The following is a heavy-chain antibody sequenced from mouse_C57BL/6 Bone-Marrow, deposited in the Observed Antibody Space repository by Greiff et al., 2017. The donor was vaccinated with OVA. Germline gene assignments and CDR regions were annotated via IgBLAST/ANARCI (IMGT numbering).Heavy chain of an antibody. V-gene: IGHV1-26*01. CDR2: INPNNGGT. CDR1: GYTFTDYY. CDR3: AREGPFYWYFYV. Sequence: EVQLQQSGPELVKPGASVKISCKASGYTFTDYYMNWVKQSHGKSLEWIGDINPNNGGTSYNQKFKGKATLTVDKSSSTAYMELRSLTSEDSAVYDWAREGPFYWYFYVWGTGTTVTVSS. J-gene: IGHJ1*03.